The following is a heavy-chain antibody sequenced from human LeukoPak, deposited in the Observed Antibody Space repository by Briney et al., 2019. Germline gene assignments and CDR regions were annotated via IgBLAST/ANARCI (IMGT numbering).Heavy chain of an antibody. CDR1: GFTFNTYS. CDR3: ARVYPMTMVRGATDY. Sequence: GGSLRLSCAASGFTFNTYSMNWVRQAPGKGLEWVSSISSSSSYIYYADSVKGRFTISRDNAKNSLYLQMNSLRAEDTAVYYCARVYPMTMVRGATDYWGQGTLVTVSS. D-gene: IGHD3-10*01. J-gene: IGHJ4*02. V-gene: IGHV3-21*01. CDR2: ISSSSSYI.